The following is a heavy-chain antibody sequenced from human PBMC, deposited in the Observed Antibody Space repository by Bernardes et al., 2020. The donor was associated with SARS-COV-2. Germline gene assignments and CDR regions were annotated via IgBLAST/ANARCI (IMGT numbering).Heavy chain of an antibody. D-gene: IGHD3-22*01. J-gene: IGHJ4*02. Sequence: SETLSLTCIVSGASIRNSGYFWVWIRQPPGQGLEWIGSISYSGTTYYNPSLESRLTISVDTSKNQFSLNLNRVTAADTAVYYCAVSSGFYKEDYWGQGTLVTVSS. CDR2: ISYSGTT. CDR1: GASIRNSGYF. CDR3: AVSSGFYKEDY. V-gene: IGHV4-39*01.